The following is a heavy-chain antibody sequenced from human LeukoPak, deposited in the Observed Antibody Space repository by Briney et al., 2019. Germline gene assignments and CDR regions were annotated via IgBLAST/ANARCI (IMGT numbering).Heavy chain of an antibody. J-gene: IGHJ4*02. Sequence: ASAKVSCKVSGYTLTELSMHWVRQAPGKGLEWMGGFDPEDGETIYAQKFQGRVTMTEDTSTDTAYMELSSLRSEDTAVYYCATSLGYCSSTSCRSLDYWGQGTLVTVSS. V-gene: IGHV1-24*01. CDR3: ATSLGYCSSTSCRSLDY. CDR2: FDPEDGET. D-gene: IGHD2-2*01. CDR1: GYTLTELS.